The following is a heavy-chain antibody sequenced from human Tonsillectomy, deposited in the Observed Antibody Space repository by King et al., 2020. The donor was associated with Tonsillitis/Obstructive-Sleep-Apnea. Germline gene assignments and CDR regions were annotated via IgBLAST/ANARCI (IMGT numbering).Heavy chain of an antibody. V-gene: IGHV4-59*12. D-gene: IGHD2-8*01. J-gene: IGHJ6*03. CDR1: GGSIGSYY. CDR3: ARGRAYVKNYYMDV. Sequence: VQLQESGPGLVKPSATLSLTCNVSGGSIGSYYWTWIRQSPGKGLEWLAYIYESGSTNLNPSLKSRLTISLDTSKKQFSLELTSVTVADTAVYDCARGRAYVKNYYMDVGGKGTTVTVSS. CDR2: IYESGST.